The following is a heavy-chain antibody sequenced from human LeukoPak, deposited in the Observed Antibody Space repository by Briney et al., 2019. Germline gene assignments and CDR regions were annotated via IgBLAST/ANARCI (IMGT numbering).Heavy chain of an antibody. D-gene: IGHD3-10*01. V-gene: IGHV3-30*02. J-gene: IGHJ6*02. Sequence: DSVKGRFTISRDNSKNTLNLQMNSLRGEDTAVYYCAKGSGYYYYGMDVWGQGTTVTVSS. CDR3: AKGSGYYYYGMDV.